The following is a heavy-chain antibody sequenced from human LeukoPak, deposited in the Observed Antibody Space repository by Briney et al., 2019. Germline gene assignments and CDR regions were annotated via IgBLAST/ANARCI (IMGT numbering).Heavy chain of an antibody. CDR2: INTNTGNP. V-gene: IGHV7-4-1*02. CDR3: ARAVVVVAATDNWFDP. CDR1: GYTFTSYA. Sequence: GASVKVSCKASGYTFTSYAMNWVRQAPGQGLEWMGWINTNTGNPTYAQGFTGRFVFSLDTSVSTAYLQISSLKAEDTAVYYCARAVVVVAATDNWFDPWGQGTLVTVFS. D-gene: IGHD2-15*01. J-gene: IGHJ5*02.